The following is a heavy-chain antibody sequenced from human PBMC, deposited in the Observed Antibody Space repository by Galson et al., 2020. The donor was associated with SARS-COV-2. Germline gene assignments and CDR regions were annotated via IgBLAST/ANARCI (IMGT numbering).Heavy chain of an antibody. Sequence: GESLKISCAASGFTFSTPAMTWVRQAPGKGPAWVSVITGSGATTYYAGSVKGRFTISRDNSKNTLYLQMNSLRAEDTAVYYCARNALFCRTGACYDSWGQGTLVTVSS. J-gene: IGHJ4*02. CDR3: ARNALFCRTGACYDS. CDR1: GFTFSTPA. CDR2: ITGSGATT. V-gene: IGHV3-23*01. D-gene: IGHD2-15*01.